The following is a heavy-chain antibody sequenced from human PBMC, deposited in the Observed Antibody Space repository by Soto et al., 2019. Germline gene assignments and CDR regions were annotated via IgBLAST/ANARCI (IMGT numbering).Heavy chain of an antibody. CDR2: IYYSGST. D-gene: IGHD6-19*01. CDR1: GGSISSSSYY. Sequence: PSETLSLTCTVSGGSISSSSYYWGWIRQPPGKGLEWIGSIYYSGSTYYNPSLKSRVTISVDTSKNQFSLKLSSVTAADTAVYYCARVADSSGWYYYYYYGMDVWGQGTTVTVS. CDR3: ARVADSSGWYYYYYYGMDV. V-gene: IGHV4-39*01. J-gene: IGHJ6*02.